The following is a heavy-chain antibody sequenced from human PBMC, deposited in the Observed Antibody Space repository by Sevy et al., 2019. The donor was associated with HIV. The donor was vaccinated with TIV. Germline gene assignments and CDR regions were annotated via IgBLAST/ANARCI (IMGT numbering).Heavy chain of an antibody. CDR1: GFIFSNYP. CDR2: ISAGGTTT. CDR3: AKRYCSTITCYDDDFWNPYYFYGLDV. D-gene: IGHD2-2*01. V-gene: IGHV3-23*01. Sequence: GGSLRLSCAASGFIFSNYPMSWVRHSPGKGLEWVSDISAGGTTTYYADSVEGRLTISRDNSKNTVSLQMNSLGVEDTTIYYCAKRYCSTITCYDDDFWNPYYFYGLDVWGQGISVTVSS. J-gene: IGHJ6*02.